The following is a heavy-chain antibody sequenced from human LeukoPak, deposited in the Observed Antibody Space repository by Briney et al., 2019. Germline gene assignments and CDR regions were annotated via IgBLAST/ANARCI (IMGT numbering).Heavy chain of an antibody. Sequence: GSLRLSCAASGFTFSSYAMSWIRQPPGKGLEWIGSIYYSGSTFYNPSLKSRVTISVDTSKNHFSLKLTSVTAADTAVYYCARGSSGWYSLDYWGQGTLVTVSS. CDR1: GFTFSSYA. CDR3: ARGSSGWYSLDY. V-gene: IGHV4-39*07. D-gene: IGHD6-19*01. J-gene: IGHJ4*02. CDR2: IYYSGST.